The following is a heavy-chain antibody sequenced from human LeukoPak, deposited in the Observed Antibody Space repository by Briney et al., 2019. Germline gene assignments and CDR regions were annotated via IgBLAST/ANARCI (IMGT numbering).Heavy chain of an antibody. CDR2: IRYDGSNK. J-gene: IGHJ6*02. CDR1: GFTFSSYG. Sequence: PGGSLRLSCAASGFTFSSYGMHWVRQAPGKGLEWVAFIRYDGSNKYYADSVKGRFTISRDNSKNTLYLQMNSLRAEDTAVYYCARDLGQQLNYYYGMDVWGQGTTVTVSS. V-gene: IGHV3-30*02. D-gene: IGHD6-13*01. CDR3: ARDLGQQLNYYYGMDV.